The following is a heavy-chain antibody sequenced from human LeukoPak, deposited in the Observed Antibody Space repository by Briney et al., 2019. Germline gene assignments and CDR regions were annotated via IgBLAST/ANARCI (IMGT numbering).Heavy chain of an antibody. Sequence: ASVKVSCKASGYTFTSYYMHWVRQAPGQGLEWMGMINRSGGSTSYAQKFQGRVTMTRDTSTSTVYMELSGLRSEDTVVYYCARDLVVVVPAVTSTNWYDAWGQGTLVTVSS. CDR2: INRSGGST. CDR1: GYTFTSYY. V-gene: IGHV1-46*01. CDR3: ARDLVVVVPAVTSTNWYDA. D-gene: IGHD2-2*01. J-gene: IGHJ5*02.